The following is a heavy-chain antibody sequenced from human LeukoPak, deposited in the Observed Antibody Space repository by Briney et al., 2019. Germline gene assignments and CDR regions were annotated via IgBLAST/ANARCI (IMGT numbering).Heavy chain of an antibody. J-gene: IGHJ6*03. CDR2: MYTSGST. Sequence: MSSETLSLTCTVSGGSISSGSYYWSWIRQPAGKGLEWIGRMYTSGSTNYNPSLKSRVTISVDTSKNQFSLKLSSVAAADTAVYYCARGPHRDFWTYYCYMDVWGKGTTVTVSS. CDR1: GGSISSGSYY. V-gene: IGHV4-61*02. CDR3: ARGPHRDFWTYYCYMDV. D-gene: IGHD3/OR15-3a*01.